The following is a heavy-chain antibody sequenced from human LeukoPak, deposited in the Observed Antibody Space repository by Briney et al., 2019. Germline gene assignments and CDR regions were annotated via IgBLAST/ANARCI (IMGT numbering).Heavy chain of an antibody. J-gene: IGHJ4*02. CDR3: ARADRLSGPLDY. D-gene: IGHD3-16*02. CDR1: GGTFSSYA. CDR2: IIPIFGIA. Sequence: SVKVFCKASGGTFSSYAISWVRQAPGQGLEWMGRIIPIFGIANYAQKFQGRVTITADKSTSIAYMELSSLRSEDTAVYYCARADRLSGPLDYWGQGTLVTVSS. V-gene: IGHV1-69*04.